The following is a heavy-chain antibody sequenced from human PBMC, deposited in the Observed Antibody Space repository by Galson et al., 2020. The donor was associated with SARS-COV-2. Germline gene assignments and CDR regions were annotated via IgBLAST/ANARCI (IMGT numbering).Heavy chain of an antibody. V-gene: IGHV1-18*01. D-gene: IGHD3-3*01. CDR2: LSPYNGNT. CDR1: GYTFTSYG. CDR3: ARGVAPAISRITIFGVVINYYMDV. Sequence: ASVKVSCTASGYTFTSYGISWVRQAPGQGLEWMGWLSPYNGNTNYAQKLQGRVTMTPDTSTSTAYMELRSLRSDDTAVYYCARGVAPAISRITIFGVVINYYMDVWGKGTTVTVSS. J-gene: IGHJ6*03.